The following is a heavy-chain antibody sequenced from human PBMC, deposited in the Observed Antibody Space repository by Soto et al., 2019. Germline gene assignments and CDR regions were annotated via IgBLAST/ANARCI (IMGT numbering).Heavy chain of an antibody. Sequence: GGSLRLSCAASGFTFSSYWMHWVRQAPGKGLVWVSRINSDGSSTSYADSVKGRFTISRDNAKNTLYLQMNSLRAEDTAVYYCARGSYWGVTRPYYMDVWGKGTTVTVSS. CDR2: INSDGSST. CDR1: GFTFSSYW. V-gene: IGHV3-74*01. J-gene: IGHJ6*03. CDR3: ARGSYWGVTRPYYMDV. D-gene: IGHD3-10*01.